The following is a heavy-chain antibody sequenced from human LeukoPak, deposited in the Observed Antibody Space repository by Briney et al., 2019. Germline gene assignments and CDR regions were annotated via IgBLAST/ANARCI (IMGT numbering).Heavy chain of an antibody. J-gene: IGHJ6*02. Sequence: GRSLRLPCAASGFTFSSYGMHWVRQAPGKGLEWVAVIWYDGSNKYYADSVKGRFTISRDNSKNTLYLQMNSLRAEDTAVYYCARDGKTTNYYYYGMDVWGQGTTVTVSS. D-gene: IGHD1-1*01. CDR2: IWYDGSNK. V-gene: IGHV3-33*01. CDR3: ARDGKTTNYYYYGMDV. CDR1: GFTFSSYG.